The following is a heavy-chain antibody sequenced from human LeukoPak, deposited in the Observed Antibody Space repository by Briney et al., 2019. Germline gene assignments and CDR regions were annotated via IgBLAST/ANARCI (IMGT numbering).Heavy chain of an antibody. V-gene: IGHV3-23*01. CDR2: VSGKTGTT. J-gene: IGHJ4*02. CDR3: ARPGLHHYDTTGYYSFDY. Sequence: GSLRLSCAASGFTFSSYSMNWVRQAPGKGLEWVSVVSGKTGTTYYADSVRGRFTTSRDNSKNTLYLQMNRLRAEDTAVYYCARPGLHHYDTTGYYSFDYWGQGTLVTVSS. D-gene: IGHD3-22*01. CDR1: GFTFSSYS.